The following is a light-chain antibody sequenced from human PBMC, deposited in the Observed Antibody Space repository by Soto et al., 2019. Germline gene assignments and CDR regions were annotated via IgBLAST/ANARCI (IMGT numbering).Light chain of an antibody. Sequence: DIPMTQSPSTLSASVGGRITIACRACQGISSYLAWYQQRPWKAPKLLIYAASTLQSGVPSRFSGSGSGTDFTLAISSLQPEDSATYYCLQDINYPWTFGQGTKVDI. V-gene: IGKV1-9*01. CDR2: AAS. CDR3: LQDINYPWT. CDR1: QGISSY. J-gene: IGKJ1*01.